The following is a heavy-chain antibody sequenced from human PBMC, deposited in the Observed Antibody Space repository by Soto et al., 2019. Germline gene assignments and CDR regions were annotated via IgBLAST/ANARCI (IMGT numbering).Heavy chain of an antibody. Sequence: LSLTCAVSGGSFSSNYWSWSRQRPGKGLEWNGEINHSGSTNYNPTLKIRVTISINTSTNQFSLEVSSVTDADTAVYYCARGREAATTGIDYWGQGTLVTVSS. D-gene: IGHD4-17*01. J-gene: IGHJ4*02. CDR3: ARGREAATTGIDY. CDR2: INHSGST. CDR1: GGSFSSNY. V-gene: IGHV4-34*01.